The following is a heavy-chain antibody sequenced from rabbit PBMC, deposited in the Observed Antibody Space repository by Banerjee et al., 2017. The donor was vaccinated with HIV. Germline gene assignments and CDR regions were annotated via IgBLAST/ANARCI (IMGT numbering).Heavy chain of an antibody. J-gene: IGHJ6*01. CDR3: ARDLGGSTDL. D-gene: IGHD7-1*01. Sequence: QEQLEESGGDLVKPGASLTLTCTASGFTLSSYRMCWVRQAPGKGLEWIACIGAGSGGSTWYASWAKGRLTISETSSTTVTLQTTSLTAADTATYFCARDLGGSTDLWGPGTLVTVS. CDR2: IGAGSGGST. V-gene: IGHV1S45*01. CDR1: GFTLSSYR.